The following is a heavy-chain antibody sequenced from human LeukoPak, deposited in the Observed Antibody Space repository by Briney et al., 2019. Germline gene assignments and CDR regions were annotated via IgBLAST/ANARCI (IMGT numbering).Heavy chain of an antibody. CDR1: GYTFTSYG. J-gene: IGHJ4*02. CDR2: ISAYNGNT. D-gene: IGHD1-26*01. Sequence: ASVKVSCKASGYTFTSYGISWVRQAPGQGLEWMGWISAYNGNTNYAQKLQGRVTMTTDTSTSTPYMELRSLRSDDTAVYYCARDELRGSYDFDYWGQGTLVTVSS. CDR3: ARDELRGSYDFDY. V-gene: IGHV1-18*01.